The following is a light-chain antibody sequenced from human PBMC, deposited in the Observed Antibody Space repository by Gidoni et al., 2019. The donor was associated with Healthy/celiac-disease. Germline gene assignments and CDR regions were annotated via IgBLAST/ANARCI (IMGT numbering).Light chain of an antibody. CDR3: GTWDSSLSALV. CDR2: ENN. V-gene: IGLV1-51*02. J-gene: IGLJ2*01. Sequence: QSVLTQPPSVSAAPGQKVTISCSGSSSNLGNNYVSWYQQLPGTAPKLLIYENNKRPSGIPDRFSGSKSGTSATLGITGLQTGDEADYYCGTWDSSLSALVFGGGTKLTVL. CDR1: SSNLGNNY.